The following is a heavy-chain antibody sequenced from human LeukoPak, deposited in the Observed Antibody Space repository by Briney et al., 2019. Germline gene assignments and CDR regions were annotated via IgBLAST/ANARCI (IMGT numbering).Heavy chain of an antibody. V-gene: IGHV4-59*01. D-gene: IGHD6-13*01. J-gene: IGHJ4*02. CDR1: SGSISSYY. CDR3: ARGVYIAAAQCAY. CDR2: IYYSGTT. Sequence: SETLSLTCTVSSGSISSYYWSWIRQPPGKGLEWIGYIYYSGTTNYNPSLKSRVTISVDTSKNQFSLKLSSVTAADTAVYYCARGVYIAAAQCAYWGQGTLVTVSS.